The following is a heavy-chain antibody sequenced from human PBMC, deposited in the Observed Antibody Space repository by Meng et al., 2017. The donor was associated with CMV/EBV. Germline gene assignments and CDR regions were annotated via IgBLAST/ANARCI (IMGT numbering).Heavy chain of an antibody. V-gene: IGHV3-7*01. CDR1: GFTFSSYW. J-gene: IGHJ3*02. D-gene: IGHD3-3*01. CDR2: IKQDGSEK. Sequence: GGSLRLSCAASGFTFSSYWMSWVRQAPGKGLEWVANIKQDGSEKYYVDSVKGRFTISRDNAKNSLYLQMNSLRAEDTAVYYCARALRFLESYDAFDIWGQGTMVT. CDR3: ARALRFLESYDAFDI.